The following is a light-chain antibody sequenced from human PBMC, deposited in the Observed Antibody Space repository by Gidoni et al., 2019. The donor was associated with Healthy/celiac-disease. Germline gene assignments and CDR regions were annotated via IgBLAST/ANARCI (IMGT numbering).Light chain of an antibody. J-gene: IGLJ2*01. CDR1: ISDVGGYTY. Sequence: QSALTQPASVSGSPGQSITISCTGAISDVGGYTYVSWYQQHPGKSPKLMIYDVSNRPSGVSNRFSGSKSGNTASLTISGLQAEDEADYYCSSYTRSSTLFGGGTKLTVL. V-gene: IGLV2-14*03. CDR2: DVS. CDR3: SSYTRSSTL.